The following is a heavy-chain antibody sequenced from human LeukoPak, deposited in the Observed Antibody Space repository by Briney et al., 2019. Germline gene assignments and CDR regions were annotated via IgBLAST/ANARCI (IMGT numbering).Heavy chain of an antibody. J-gene: IGHJ4*02. CDR2: ISSSGSTI. CDR1: GFPFSTYW. Sequence: GESLRLSCAASGFPFSTYWMSWVRQAPGKGLEWVSYISSSGSTIYYADSVKGRFTISRDNAKNSLYLQMNSLRAEDTAVYYCARGQNDYFDYWGQGTLVTVSS. V-gene: IGHV3-48*04. CDR3: ARGQNDYFDY.